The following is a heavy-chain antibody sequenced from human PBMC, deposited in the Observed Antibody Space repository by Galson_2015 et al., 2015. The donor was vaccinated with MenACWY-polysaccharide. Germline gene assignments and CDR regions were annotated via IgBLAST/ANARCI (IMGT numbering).Heavy chain of an antibody. CDR1: GASLSTRSYY. Sequence: SETLSLTCTASGASLSTRSYYWDWVRQSPDKGLEWIGCIFYSGTTYYNPSLKSRVTISVDTSRSQFSLRLTSVTAADTAVYYCARHERREVRTSSAFDMWGPGTMVTVSS. J-gene: IGHJ3*02. D-gene: IGHD1-26*01. V-gene: IGHV4-39*01. CDR3: ARHERREVRTSSAFDM. CDR2: IFYSGTT.